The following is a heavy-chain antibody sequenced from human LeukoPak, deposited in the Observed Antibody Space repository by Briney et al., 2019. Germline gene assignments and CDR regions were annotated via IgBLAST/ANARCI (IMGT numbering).Heavy chain of an antibody. CDR1: GFSFSSYA. CDR2: ISGSGDRT. J-gene: IGHJ4*02. V-gene: IGHV3-23*01. D-gene: IGHD3-3*01. Sequence: GGSLRLSCAASGFSFSSYAMSWVRQAPGKGLEWVSGISGSGDRTYYADSVKGRFIISRDNSKKTQYLQMNSLRAEDTAVYYCAKDREQGHVTIIGVIAMWGQGTLVTVSS. CDR3: AKDREQGHVTIIGVIAM.